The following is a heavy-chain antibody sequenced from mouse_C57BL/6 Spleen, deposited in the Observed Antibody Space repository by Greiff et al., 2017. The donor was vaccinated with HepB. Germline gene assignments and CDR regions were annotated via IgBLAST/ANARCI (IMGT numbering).Heavy chain of an antibody. J-gene: IGHJ3*01. CDR3: ARDLNLLLLFAY. CDR1: GYSITSGYY. Sequence: EVKLQESGPGLVKPSQSLSLTCSVTGYSITSGYYWNWIRQFPGNKLEWMGYISYDGSNNYNPSLKNRISITRDTSKNQFFLKLNSVTTEDTATYYCARDLNLLLLFAYWGQGTLVTVSA. V-gene: IGHV3-6*01. D-gene: IGHD1-1*01. CDR2: ISYDGSN.